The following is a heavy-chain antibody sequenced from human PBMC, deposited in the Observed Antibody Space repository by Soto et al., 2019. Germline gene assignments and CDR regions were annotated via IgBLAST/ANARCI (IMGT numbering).Heavy chain of an antibody. CDR3: ARVMXGYGDPTYYYYYYGMDV. CDR2: IIPIFGTA. CDR1: GGTFSSYA. V-gene: IGHV1-69*13. D-gene: IGHD4-17*01. J-gene: IGHJ6*02. Sequence: SVKVSCKDSGGTFSSYAISWVRQAPGQGLEWMGGIIPIFGTANYAQKFQGRVTITADESTSTAYMELSSLRSEDTAVYYCARVMXGYGDPTYYYYYYGMDVWGQGTTVTVSS.